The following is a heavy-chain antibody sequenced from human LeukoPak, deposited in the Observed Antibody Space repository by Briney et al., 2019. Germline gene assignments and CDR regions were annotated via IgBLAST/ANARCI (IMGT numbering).Heavy chain of an antibody. CDR3: ARGQLNQLWSGAPFDY. CDR2: INHSGST. J-gene: IGHJ4*02. D-gene: IGHD5-18*01. CDR1: GGSFSGYY. Sequence: PSETLSLTCAVYGGSFSGYYWSWIRRPPGKGLEWIGEINHSGSTNYSPSLKSRVTISVDTSRNQFSLKLSSVTAADTAVYYCARGQLNQLWSGAPFDYWGQGTLVTVSS. V-gene: IGHV4-34*01.